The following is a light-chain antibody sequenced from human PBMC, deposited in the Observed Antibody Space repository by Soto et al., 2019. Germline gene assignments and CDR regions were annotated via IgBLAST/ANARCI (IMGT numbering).Light chain of an antibody. CDR2: WAS. V-gene: IGKV4-1*01. J-gene: IGKJ5*01. CDR1: QSVLYSSNNKNY. Sequence: DIVMTQSPDSLAVSLGERATINCKSSQSVLYSSNNKNYLAWYQQKLGQPPKLLIYWASTRESGVPDRISGSGSGTDFTLTISSLQAEDAAVYYCHQYYTNPLTFGQGTRLEIK. CDR3: HQYYTNPLT.